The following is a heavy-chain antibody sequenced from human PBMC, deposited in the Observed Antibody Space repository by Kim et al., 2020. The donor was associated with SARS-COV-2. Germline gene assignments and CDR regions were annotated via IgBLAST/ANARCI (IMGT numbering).Heavy chain of an antibody. D-gene: IGHD3-16*02. J-gene: IGHJ4*02. CDR2: IYYSGST. Sequence: SETLSLTCTVSGGSISSSSYYWGWIRQPPGKGLEWIGSIYYSGSTYSNPSLKSRVTISVDTSKSQFSLKLSSVTAADTAGYFCARSLCVWGGYRVYCFDCWGQGTLVTVSS. CDR1: GGSISSSSYY. V-gene: IGHV4-39*01. CDR3: ARSLCVWGGYRVYCFDC.